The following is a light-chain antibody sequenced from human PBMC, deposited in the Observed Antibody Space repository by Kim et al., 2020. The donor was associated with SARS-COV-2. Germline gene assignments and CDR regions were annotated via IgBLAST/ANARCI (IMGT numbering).Light chain of an antibody. CDR1: QSVSSNY. CDR3: QQYVNSPYT. J-gene: IGKJ2*01. V-gene: IGKV3-20*01. CDR2: GAS. Sequence: IVLTQSPGTLSLSPGERATLSCRASQSVSSNYLAWYQQKLGQAPRLLIYGASSRATGIPDRFSGSGSGTDFTLTISRLEPEDFAVYYCQQYVNSPYTFGQGTKLEIK.